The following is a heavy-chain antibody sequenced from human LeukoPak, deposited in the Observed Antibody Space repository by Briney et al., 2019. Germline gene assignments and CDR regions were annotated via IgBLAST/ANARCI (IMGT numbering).Heavy chain of an antibody. D-gene: IGHD5-18*01. CDR2: ISSSGSTI. V-gene: IGHV3-48*03. J-gene: IGHJ4*02. CDR3: AREGGYSYGKPIDY. CDR1: GFTFSSYA. Sequence: GGSLRLSCADSGFTFSSYAMTWVRQAPGKGLEWVSYISSSGSTIYYADSVKGRFTISRENAKNSLYLQMNSLRAEDTAVYYCAREGGYSYGKPIDYWGQGTLVTVSS.